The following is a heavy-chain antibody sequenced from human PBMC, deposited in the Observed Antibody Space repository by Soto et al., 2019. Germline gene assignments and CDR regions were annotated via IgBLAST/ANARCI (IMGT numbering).Heavy chain of an antibody. CDR2: ISYDGSNK. J-gene: IGHJ4*02. CDR1: GFTFSSYA. Sequence: QVQLVESGGGVVQPGRSLRLSCAASGFTFSSYAMHWVRQAPGKGLEWVAVISYDGSNKYYADSVKGRFTISRDNSKNTLYRHMTSLRAEDTAVYYCARDIVATIFLFYFDYWGQGTLVTVSS. D-gene: IGHD5-12*01. CDR3: ARDIVATIFLFYFDY. V-gene: IGHV3-30-3*01.